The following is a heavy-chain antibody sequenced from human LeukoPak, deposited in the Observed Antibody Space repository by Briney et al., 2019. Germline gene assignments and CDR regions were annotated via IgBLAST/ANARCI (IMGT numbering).Heavy chain of an antibody. CDR2: ISGSGGST. J-gene: IGHJ4*02. D-gene: IGHD3-22*01. V-gene: IGHV3-23*01. CDR1: GFTFSSYA. CDR3: ARGSTYDDSSGQVPFDY. Sequence: SGGSLRLSCAASGFTFSSYAMSWVRQAPGKGLEWVSAISGSGGSTYYADSVKGRFTISRDNSKNTPYLQMNSLRAEDTAVYYCARGSTYDDSSGQVPFDYWGQGTLVTVSS.